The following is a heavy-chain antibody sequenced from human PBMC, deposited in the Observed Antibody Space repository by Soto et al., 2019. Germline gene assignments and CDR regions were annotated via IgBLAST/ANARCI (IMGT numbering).Heavy chain of an antibody. CDR3: ARGLSDGSGQYCDY. D-gene: IGHD3-10*01. CDR1: AFTFSGYS. CDR2: ISSSSSYI. J-gene: IGHJ4*02. V-gene: IGHV3-21*01. Sequence: EVQLVESGGGLVKPGGSLRLSCAASAFTFSGYSMNWVRHAPGKGLEWVSSISSSSSYIYYGDSVKGRFTISRDNAKNSLYLQMNSLRAEDTAVYFFARGLSDGSGQYCDYWGQGTLVTVSS.